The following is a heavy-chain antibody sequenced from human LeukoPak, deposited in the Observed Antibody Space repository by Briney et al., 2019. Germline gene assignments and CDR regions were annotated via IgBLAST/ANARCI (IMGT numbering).Heavy chain of an antibody. CDR3: AKGHRAYVANGVGSCFDP. V-gene: IGHV3-23*01. Sequence: PGGSLRLSCAASGFTFGSYSMSWVRQAPGKGLEWVSSISGSGDNTYYADSVKGRFTISRDNSKKTLYLQVNSLRAEDTAIYYCAKGHRAYVANGVGSCFDPWAKGSRVTVS. CDR2: ISGSGDNT. D-gene: IGHD4/OR15-4a*01. CDR1: GFTFGSYS. J-gene: IGHJ5*02.